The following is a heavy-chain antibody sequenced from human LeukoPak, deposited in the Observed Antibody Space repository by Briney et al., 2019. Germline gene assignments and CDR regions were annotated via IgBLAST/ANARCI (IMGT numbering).Heavy chain of an antibody. CDR3: ARGASWKPFDP. CDR2: IYYSGST. Sequence: PSETLSLTCTVSGGSISSYYWNWIRQPPAKGLEWIGYIYYSGSTNYNPSLKSRVTISLDTSKSQFSLNLTSVTAADTAVYYCARGASWKPFDPWGQGTLVTVSS. D-gene: IGHD2-2*01. J-gene: IGHJ5*02. V-gene: IGHV4-59*12. CDR1: GGSISSYY.